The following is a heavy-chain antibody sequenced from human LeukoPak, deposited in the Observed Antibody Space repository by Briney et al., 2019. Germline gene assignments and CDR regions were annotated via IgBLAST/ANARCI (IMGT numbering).Heavy chain of an antibody. CDR3: AREGRLNPAIGVD. J-gene: IGHJ4*02. Sequence: SETLSLTCAVYGGSFSGYYWSWIRQPPGKGLEWIGEINHSGSTNYNPSLKSRVTISVDMSKPQFYLELSSVTAADTAVYYCAREGRLNPAIGVDWGQGTLVTVSS. CDR2: INHSGST. D-gene: IGHD6-19*01. CDR1: GGSFSGYY. V-gene: IGHV4-34*01.